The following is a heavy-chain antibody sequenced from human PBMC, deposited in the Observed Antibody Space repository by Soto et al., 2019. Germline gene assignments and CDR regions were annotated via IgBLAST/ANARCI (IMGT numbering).Heavy chain of an antibody. CDR3: ASYYDILTGSDAFDI. J-gene: IGHJ3*02. V-gene: IGHV3-53*01. Sequence: PGGSLRLSCAASGFTVSSNYMSWVRQAPGKGLEWVSVIYSGGSTYYADSVKGRFTISRDNSKNSLYLQMNSLRAEDTAVYYCASYYDILTGSDAFDIWGQGTMVTVSS. D-gene: IGHD3-9*01. CDR1: GFTVSSNY. CDR2: IYSGGST.